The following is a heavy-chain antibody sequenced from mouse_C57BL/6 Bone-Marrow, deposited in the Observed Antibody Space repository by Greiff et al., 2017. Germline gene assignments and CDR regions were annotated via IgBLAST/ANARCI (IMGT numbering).Heavy chain of an antibody. Sequence: EVKVVESGGGLVQPKGSLKLSCAASGFSFNTYAMNWVRQAPGKGLEWVARIRSKSNNYATYYADSVKDRFTISRDDSESMLYLQMNNLKTEDTAMYYCVRLRVGYWYFDVWGTGTTVTVSS. V-gene: IGHV10-1*01. D-gene: IGHD1-1*01. CDR1: GFSFNTYA. CDR2: IRSKSNNYAT. CDR3: VRLRVGYWYFDV. J-gene: IGHJ1*03.